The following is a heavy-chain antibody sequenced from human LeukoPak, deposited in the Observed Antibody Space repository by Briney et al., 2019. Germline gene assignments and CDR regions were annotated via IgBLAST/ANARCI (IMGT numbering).Heavy chain of an antibody. Sequence: GGSLRLSCAASGFTFSSYEMTWVRQAPGKGLEWVSYISSSGGIIYYADSVMGRLTISRDNAKNSLYLQMNSLRAEDTAVYYCARGPYCTGGSCYSGQFGLFDYWGHGTLVTVSS. J-gene: IGHJ4*01. CDR2: ISSSGGII. CDR1: GFTFSSYE. D-gene: IGHD2-15*01. CDR3: ARGPYCTGGSCYSGQFGLFDY. V-gene: IGHV3-48*03.